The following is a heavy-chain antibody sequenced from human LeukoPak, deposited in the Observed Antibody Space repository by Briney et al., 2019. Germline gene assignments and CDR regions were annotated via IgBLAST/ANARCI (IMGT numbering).Heavy chain of an antibody. CDR1: GFTFSSYW. CDR3: ANERGYNYGYSFDY. J-gene: IGHJ4*02. D-gene: IGHD5-18*01. V-gene: IGHV3-7*01. CDR2: IKQDGSEK. Sequence: GGSLRLSCAASGFTFSSYWMSWVRQAPGKGLEWVANIKQDGSEKYYVDSVKGRFTISRDNAKNTLYLQMNSLRAEDTAVYYCANERGYNYGYSFDYWSQGTLVTVSS.